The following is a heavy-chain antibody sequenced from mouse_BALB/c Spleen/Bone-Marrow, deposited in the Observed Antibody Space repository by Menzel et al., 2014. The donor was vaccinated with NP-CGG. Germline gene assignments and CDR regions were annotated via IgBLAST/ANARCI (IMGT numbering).Heavy chain of an antibody. CDR2: ISSGGSYT. Sequence: EVMLVESGGDLVKPGGSLKLSCAASRFTFSSYGMSWVRQTPDKRLEWVATISSGGSYTYYPDSVKGRFTISRDNAKNTLYLQMSSLKSEDTAMYYCARQTYYDYDGYFDYWGQGTTLTVSS. D-gene: IGHD2-4*01. J-gene: IGHJ2*01. CDR3: ARQTYYDYDGYFDY. V-gene: IGHV5-6*01. CDR1: RFTFSSYG.